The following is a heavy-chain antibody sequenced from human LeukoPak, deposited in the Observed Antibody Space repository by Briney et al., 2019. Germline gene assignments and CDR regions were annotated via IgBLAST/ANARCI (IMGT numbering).Heavy chain of an antibody. CDR2: IFYNGSP. CDR3: ARDNSLRDTAWWFDP. Sequence: SETLSLTCTASGGSITNTNDYWGWVRQSPGRGLEWLGNIFYNGSPYYNPSLKSRVAISVDTSKNHFSLTLNAVTAADTAVYYCARDNSLRDTAWWFDPWGQGTLVTVSS. CDR1: GGSITNTNDY. J-gene: IGHJ5*02. V-gene: IGHV4-39*07. D-gene: IGHD5-24*01.